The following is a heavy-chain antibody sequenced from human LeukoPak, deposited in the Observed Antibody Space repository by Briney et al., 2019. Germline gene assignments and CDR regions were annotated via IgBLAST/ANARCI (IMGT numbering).Heavy chain of an antibody. D-gene: IGHD3-10*01. V-gene: IGHV3-30*02. CDR3: AKVEGSGSFDYYYMDV. CDR2: IRYDGSNK. J-gene: IGHJ6*03. CDR1: GFTFSNYA. Sequence: GRPLRLSCAASGFTFSNYAMHWVRQAPGKGLEWVAFIRYDGSNKYYADSVKGRFTISRDNSKNTLYLQMNSLRAEDTAVYYCAKVEGSGSFDYYYMDVWGKGTTVTISS.